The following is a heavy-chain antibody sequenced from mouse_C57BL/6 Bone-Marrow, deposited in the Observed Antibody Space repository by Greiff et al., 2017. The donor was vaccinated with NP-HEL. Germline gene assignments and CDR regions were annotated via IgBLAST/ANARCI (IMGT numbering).Heavy chain of an antibody. V-gene: IGHV1-69*01. CDR1: GYTFTSYW. J-gene: IGHJ3*01. D-gene: IGHD2-2*01. CDR2: IDPSDSYT. CDR3: ARLGGYDPFAY. Sequence: VQLKQPGAELVMPGASVKLSCKASGYTFTSYWMHWVKQRPGQGLEWIGEIDPSDSYTNYNQKFKGKSTLTVDKSSSTAYMQLSSLTSEDSAVYHCARLGGYDPFAYWGQGTLVTVSA.